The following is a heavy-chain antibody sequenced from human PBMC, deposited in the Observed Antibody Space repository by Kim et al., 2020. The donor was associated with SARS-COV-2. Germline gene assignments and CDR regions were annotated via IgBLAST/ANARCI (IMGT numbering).Heavy chain of an antibody. CDR2: ISYDGSNK. V-gene: IGHV3-30*18. Sequence: GGSLRLSCAASGFTFSSYGMHWVRQAPGKGLEWVAVISYDGSNKYYADSVKGRFTISRDNSKNTLYLQMNSLRAEDTAVYYCAKDVEGGPDYWGQGTLVTVSS. D-gene: IGHD3-16*01. CDR1: GFTFSSYG. CDR3: AKDVEGGPDY. J-gene: IGHJ4*02.